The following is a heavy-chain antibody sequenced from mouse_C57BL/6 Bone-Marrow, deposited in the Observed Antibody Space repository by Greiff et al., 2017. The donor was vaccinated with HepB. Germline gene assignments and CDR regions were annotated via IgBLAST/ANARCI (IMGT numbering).Heavy chain of an antibody. CDR2: ISDGGSYT. CDR1: GFTFSSYA. V-gene: IGHV5-4*01. Sequence: VQLKESGGGLVKPGGSLKLSCAASGFTFSSYAMSWVRQTPEKRLEWVATISDGGSYTYYPDNVKGRFTISRDNAKNNLYLQMSHLKSEDTAMYYCARDLTTVDYFDYWGQGTTLTVSS. CDR3: ARDLTTVDYFDY. J-gene: IGHJ2*01. D-gene: IGHD1-1*01.